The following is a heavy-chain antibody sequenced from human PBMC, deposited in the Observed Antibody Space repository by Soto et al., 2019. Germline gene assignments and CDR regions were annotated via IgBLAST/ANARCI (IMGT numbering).Heavy chain of an antibody. D-gene: IGHD3-9*01. J-gene: IGHJ6*02. CDR1: GGSISSGDYY. CDR2: IYYSGST. CDR3: ARYLLTGTSLNYYYGMDV. Sequence: SATLSLTCTVSGGSISSGDYYWSWIRQPPGKGLEWIGYIYYSGSTYYNPSLKSRVTISVDTSKNQFSLKLSSVTAADTAVYYCARYLLTGTSLNYYYGMDVWGQGTTVTVSS. V-gene: IGHV4-30-4*01.